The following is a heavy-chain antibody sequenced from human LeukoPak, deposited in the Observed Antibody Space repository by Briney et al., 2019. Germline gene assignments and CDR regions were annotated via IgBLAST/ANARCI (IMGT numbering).Heavy chain of an antibody. CDR1: GFSFISYG. CDR2: ISDDGRSK. D-gene: IGHD4-17*01. J-gene: IGHJ4*02. CDR3: AKRPSDYGDYVSYFDY. V-gene: IGHV3-30*18. Sequence: PGGSLRLSCAASGFSFISYGMHWVRQAPGKGLEWVGVISDDGRSKDYADSVKGRFTISRDNSKDTLYPQMNSLRAEDTAVYYCAKRPSDYGDYVSYFDYWGQGTLVTVSS.